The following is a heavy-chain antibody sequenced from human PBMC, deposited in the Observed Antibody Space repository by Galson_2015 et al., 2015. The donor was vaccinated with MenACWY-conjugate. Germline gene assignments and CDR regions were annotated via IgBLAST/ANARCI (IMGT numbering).Heavy chain of an antibody. CDR1: GFTVSSNY. CDR3: ARAGRPPDY. J-gene: IGHJ4*02. Sequence: SLRLSCAASGFTVSSNYMSWVRQAPGKGLEWVSYISSSSSTIYYADSVKGRFTISRDNAKNSLYLQMNSLRAEDTAVYYCARAGRPPDYWGQGTLVTVSS. D-gene: IGHD1-1*01. CDR2: ISSSSSTI. V-gene: IGHV3-48*04.